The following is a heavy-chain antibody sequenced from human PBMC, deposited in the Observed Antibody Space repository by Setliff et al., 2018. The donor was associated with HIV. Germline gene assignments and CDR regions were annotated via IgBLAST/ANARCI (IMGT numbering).Heavy chain of an antibody. D-gene: IGHD3-16*01. V-gene: IGHV3-30*18. CDR3: AKDYYDFVWGSSLAY. Sequence: AGGSLRLSCAASGFTFTTYWMSWVRQAPGKGLEWVAVISYDGSKKYYADSVKGRFTISRDNSKNTLYLQMNSLRAEDTAVYYCAKDYYDFVWGSSLAYWGQGTLVTVSS. CDR1: GFTFTTYW. J-gene: IGHJ4*02. CDR2: ISYDGSKK.